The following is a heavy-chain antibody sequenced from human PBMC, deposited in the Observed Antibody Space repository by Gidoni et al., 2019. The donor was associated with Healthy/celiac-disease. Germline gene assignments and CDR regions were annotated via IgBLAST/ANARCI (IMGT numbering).Heavy chain of an antibody. Sequence: QLQLQESGPGLVKPSETLSRTCTVAGGSISSRSYYWGWIRQPPGKGLAWIGSIYYSGSTYYNPSLKSRVTISVDTSKNQFSLKLSSVTAADTAVYYCARRGCSGGSCYSNWFDPWGQGTLVTVSS. CDR3: ARRGCSGGSCYSNWFDP. CDR1: GGSISSRSYY. D-gene: IGHD2-15*01. J-gene: IGHJ5*02. V-gene: IGHV4-39*01. CDR2: IYYSGST.